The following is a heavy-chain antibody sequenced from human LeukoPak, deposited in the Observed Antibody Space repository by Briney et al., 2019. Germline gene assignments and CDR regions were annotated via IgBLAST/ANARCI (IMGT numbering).Heavy chain of an antibody. CDR1: GGSFSGYY. V-gene: IGHV4-31*11. CDR2: IYYSGRT. D-gene: IGHD4-17*01. Sequence: ASETLSLTCAAYGGSFSGYYWSWIRQHPGKGLEWIGYIYYSGRTYYNPSLKSRVTISVDTSKNQFSLKLSSVTAADTAVYHCARVRDGDYGYIGFDPWGQGTLVTVSS. CDR3: ARVRDGDYGYIGFDP. J-gene: IGHJ5*02.